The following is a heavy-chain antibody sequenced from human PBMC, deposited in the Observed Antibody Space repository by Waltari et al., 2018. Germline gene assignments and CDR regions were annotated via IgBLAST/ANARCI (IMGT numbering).Heavy chain of an antibody. V-gene: IGHV3-9*01. J-gene: IGHJ6*02. CDR2: ISWNSGSI. D-gene: IGHD6-13*01. CDR1: GFTFDDYA. Sequence: EVQLVESGGGLVQPGRSLRLSCAASGFTFDDYAMHWVRQAPGKGLEWVSGISWNSGSIGYADSVKGRFTISRDNAKNSLYLQMNSLRAEDTALYYCAKEMAEQLGYYGMDVWGQGATVTVSS. CDR3: AKEMAEQLGYYGMDV.